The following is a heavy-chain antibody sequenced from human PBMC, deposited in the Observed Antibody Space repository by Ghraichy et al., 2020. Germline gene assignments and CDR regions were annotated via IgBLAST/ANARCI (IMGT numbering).Heavy chain of an antibody. Sequence: SVKVSCKASGGTFSSYAISWVRQAPGQGLEWMGRIIPILGIANYAQKFQGRVTITADKSTSTAYMELSSLRSEDTAVYYCARDWVEPYYYYYGMDVWGQGTTVTVSS. CDR3: ARDWVEPYYYYYGMDV. CDR1: GGTFSSYA. D-gene: IGHD1-1*01. V-gene: IGHV1-69*04. J-gene: IGHJ6*02. CDR2: IIPILGIA.